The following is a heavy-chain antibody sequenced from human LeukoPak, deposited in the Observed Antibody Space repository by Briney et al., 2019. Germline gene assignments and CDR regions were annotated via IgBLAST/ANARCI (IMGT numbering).Heavy chain of an antibody. J-gene: IGHJ5*02. D-gene: IGHD3-10*01. CDR1: GFTFSSDW. V-gene: IGHV3-7*01. CDR2: INQDGSDK. CDR3: ARDLNYYGSGANWFDP. Sequence: PGGSLRLSCAASGFTFSSDWMSWVRQAPGKGLEWVANINQDGSDKYYVDSVKGRFTISRDNAKNSLYLQMNGLRAEDTAVYYCARDLNYYGSGANWFDPWGQGTLVTVSS.